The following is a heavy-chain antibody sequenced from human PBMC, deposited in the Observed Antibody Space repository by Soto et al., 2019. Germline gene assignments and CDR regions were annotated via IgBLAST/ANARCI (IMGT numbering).Heavy chain of an antibody. CDR3: ARGGGYYYDSSGYLVDY. J-gene: IGHJ4*02. CDR2: ISAYNGNT. D-gene: IGHD3-22*01. Sequence: ASVKASCKASGGTFNSYAIDWVRQTPGQGLEWMGWISAYNGNTNYAQKLQGRVTMTTDTSTSTAYMELRSLRSDDTAVYYCARGGGYYYDSSGYLVDYWGQGTLVTVSS. CDR1: GGTFNSYA. V-gene: IGHV1-18*01.